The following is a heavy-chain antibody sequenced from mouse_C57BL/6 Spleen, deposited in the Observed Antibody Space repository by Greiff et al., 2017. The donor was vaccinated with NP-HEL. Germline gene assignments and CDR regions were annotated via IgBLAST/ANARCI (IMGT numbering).Heavy chain of an antibody. D-gene: IGHD4-1*01. CDR1: GYTFTDYY. J-gene: IGHJ1*03. CDR3: ARELGRGYFDV. V-gene: IGHV1-26*01. Sequence: VQLQQSGPELVKPGASVKISCKASGYTFTDYYMNWVKQSHGKSLEWIGDINPNNGGTSYNQKFKGKATLTVDKSSSTAYMELRSLTSEDSAVYYCARELGRGYFDVWGTGTTVTVSS. CDR2: INPNNGGT.